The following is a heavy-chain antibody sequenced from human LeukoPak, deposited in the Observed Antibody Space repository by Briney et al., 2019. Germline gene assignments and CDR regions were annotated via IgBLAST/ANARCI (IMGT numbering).Heavy chain of an antibody. D-gene: IGHD6-6*01. J-gene: IGHJ5*02. CDR3: ARQFHRSAARPDEGWFDP. Sequence: SETLSLTCAVYGGSFSGYYWSWIRQPPGKGLEWIGETNHSGSTNYNPSLKSRVTISVDTSKNQFSLKLSSVTAADTAVYYCARQFHRSAARPDEGWFDPWGQGTLVTVSS. V-gene: IGHV4-34*01. CDR2: TNHSGST. CDR1: GGSFSGYY.